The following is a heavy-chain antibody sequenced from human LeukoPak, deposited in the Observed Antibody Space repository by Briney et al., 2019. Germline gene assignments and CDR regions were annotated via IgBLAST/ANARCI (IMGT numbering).Heavy chain of an antibody. CDR3: ARGTIGYCSGGSCYLGDFDY. J-gene: IGHJ4*02. CDR2: INHSGST. D-gene: IGHD2-15*01. CDR1: GGSISSSSYY. Sequence: SETLSLTCTVSGGSISSSSYYWSWIRQPPGKGLEWIGEINHSGSTNYNPSLKSRVTISVDTSKNQFSLKLSSVTAADTAVYYCARGTIGYCSGGSCYLGDFDYWGQGTLVTVSS. V-gene: IGHV4-39*07.